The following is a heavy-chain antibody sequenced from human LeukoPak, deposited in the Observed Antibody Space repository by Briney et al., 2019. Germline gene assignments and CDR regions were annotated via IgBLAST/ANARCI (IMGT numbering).Heavy chain of an antibody. J-gene: IGHJ4*02. CDR2: VSSDGSNK. CDR1: GFPFSTFA. D-gene: IGHD1-26*01. V-gene: IGHV3-30*18. CDR3: AKGSGSYDYFDS. Sequence: GRSLRLSCAASGFPFSTFALDWVRQAPGKGLEWVAGVSSDGSNKFYEDSVKGRFSISRDNSNNMVYLQLNSLRVEDTAVYYCAKGSGSYDYFDSWGQGALVSVS.